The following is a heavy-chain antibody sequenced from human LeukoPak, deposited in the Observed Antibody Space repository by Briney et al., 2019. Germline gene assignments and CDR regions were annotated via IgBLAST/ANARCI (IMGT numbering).Heavy chain of an antibody. CDR3: ARGSDSGCIDY. CDR2: IRSSSSYI. Sequence: PGGSLRLSCAASGFTFSSYSMNWVRQAPGKGLEWVAFIRSSSSYIYYADSVKGRFTISRDNAKNSLYLQMNSLRAEDTAVYYCARGSDSGCIDYWGQGTLVTVSS. CDR1: GFTFSSYS. V-gene: IGHV3-21*01. J-gene: IGHJ4*02. D-gene: IGHD1-26*01.